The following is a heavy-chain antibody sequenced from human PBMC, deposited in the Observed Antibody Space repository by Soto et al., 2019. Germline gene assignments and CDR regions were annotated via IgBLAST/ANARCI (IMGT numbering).Heavy chain of an antibody. CDR3: ATMDSSRFY. CDR1: GVSISSHDW. Sequence: QVQLQESGPGLVKPSGTLSLTCAVSGVSISSHDWWTWVRQPPGQGLEWIGESHQSGNTNYNSSLERRVTISVDKSKNQFSLKLTSVTVADTAVYYCATMDSSRFYWGQGTLVTVSS. CDR2: SHQSGNT. D-gene: IGHD6-13*01. J-gene: IGHJ4*02. V-gene: IGHV4-4*02.